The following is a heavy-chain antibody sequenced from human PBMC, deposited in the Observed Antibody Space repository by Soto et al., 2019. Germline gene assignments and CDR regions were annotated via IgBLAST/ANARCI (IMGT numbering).Heavy chain of an antibody. V-gene: IGHV3-23*01. CDR3: ANLYFWGSSRLENDAFGV. D-gene: IGHD3-16*02. J-gene: IGHJ3*01. CDR1: GFTFSSYA. CDR2: MSGRGDNS. Sequence: HPGGSLRLSCEASGFTFSSYAMTWVRQAPGKGLEWVSSMSGRGDNSYYADSVQGRFAIFRDNSKSTLFLQMNRLGAEDTAVYYCANLYFWGSSRLENDAFGVWGQGTLVTVSS.